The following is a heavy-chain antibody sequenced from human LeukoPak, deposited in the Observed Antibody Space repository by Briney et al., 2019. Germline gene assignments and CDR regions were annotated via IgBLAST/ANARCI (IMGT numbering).Heavy chain of an antibody. V-gene: IGHV3-48*04. CDR2: ISSSGSTR. J-gene: IGHJ4*02. CDR3: ARESPGIAAAGLGF. Sequence: GGSLRLSCAASGFTFSSYAMSWVRQAPGKGLEWISYISSSGSTRYYADSVKGRFTISRDNAKNLLYLEMNSLRAEDTAVYYCARESPGIAAAGLGFWGQGTLVTVSS. CDR1: GFTFSSYA. D-gene: IGHD6-13*01.